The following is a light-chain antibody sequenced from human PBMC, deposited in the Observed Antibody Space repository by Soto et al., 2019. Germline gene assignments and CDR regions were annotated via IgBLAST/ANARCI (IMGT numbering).Light chain of an antibody. CDR3: QQSYSVPLT. Sequence: DIQMTQSPSSLSASVGDRVTITCRASQSISSYLNWYQRKPGKAPELLIYAASTLQSGVPSRFSGSGSGTNFTLAISSLQPEDFATFYCQQSYSVPLTFGGGTKVYIK. CDR2: AAS. CDR1: QSISSY. J-gene: IGKJ4*01. V-gene: IGKV1-39*01.